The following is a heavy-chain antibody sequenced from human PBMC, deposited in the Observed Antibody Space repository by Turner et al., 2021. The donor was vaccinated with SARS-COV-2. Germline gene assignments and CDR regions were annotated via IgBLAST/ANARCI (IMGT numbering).Heavy chain of an antibody. CDR3: ARELTNNWFDP. CDR1: GASISSYY. Sequence: QVLLQASGPGLVKPSETLSLTCTVSGASISSYYWAWIRQPPGKRLEWIGYIYYRRSTNYNPSLKSRVTISVDTSKNQFSLKLTSVTAADTAVYFCARELTNNWFDPWGQGTLVTVSS. J-gene: IGHJ5*02. D-gene: IGHD3-10*01. CDR2: IYYRRST. V-gene: IGHV4-59*01.